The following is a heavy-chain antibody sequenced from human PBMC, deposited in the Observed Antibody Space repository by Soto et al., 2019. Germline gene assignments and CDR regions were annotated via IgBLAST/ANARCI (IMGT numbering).Heavy chain of an antibody. CDR1: GYTFSDYG. D-gene: IGHD2-2*01. Sequence: VQSEGEVQKPGASVTVSCKTSGYTFSDYGVSWVRQAPGQGLEWMGWINTFNGNTKYEQKFQGSVPLSIDTSTRTVFLELTSLKFDDAAVYYCARGFIPENYWGQGTRVTVSS. V-gene: IGHV1-18*01. CDR3: ARGFIPENY. CDR2: INTFNGNT. J-gene: IGHJ4*02.